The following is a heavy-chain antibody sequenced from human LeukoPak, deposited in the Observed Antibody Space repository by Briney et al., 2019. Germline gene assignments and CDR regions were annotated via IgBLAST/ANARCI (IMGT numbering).Heavy chain of an antibody. J-gene: IGHJ4*02. CDR1: GFTFSNAW. CDR2: ISGSGGST. D-gene: IGHD1-26*01. CDR3: AKGGRARWDYFDY. V-gene: IGHV3-23*01. Sequence: GGSLRLSCAASGFTFSNAWMSWVRQAPGKGLEWVSAISGSGGSTYYADSVKGRFTISRDNSKNTLYLQMNSLRAEDTAVYYCAKGGRARWDYFDYWGQGTLVTVSS.